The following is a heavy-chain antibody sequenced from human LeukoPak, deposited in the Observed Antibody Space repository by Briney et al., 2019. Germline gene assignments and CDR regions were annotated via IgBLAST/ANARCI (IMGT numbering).Heavy chain of an antibody. CDR1: GFTFRNYW. Sequence: GGSLRLSCEASGFTFRNYWMIWVRQAPGKGLEWVGRIKSKTDGGTTDYAAPVKGRFTISRDDSKNTLYLQMNSLKTEDTAVYYCTTDHLGYCSSTSCYVVDYWGQGTLVTVSS. CDR2: IKSKTDGGTT. V-gene: IGHV3-15*01. CDR3: TTDHLGYCSSTSCYVVDY. J-gene: IGHJ4*02. D-gene: IGHD2-2*01.